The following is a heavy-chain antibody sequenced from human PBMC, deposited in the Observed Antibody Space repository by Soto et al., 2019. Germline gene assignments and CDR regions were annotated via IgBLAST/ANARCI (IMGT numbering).Heavy chain of an antibody. Sequence: GGSLRLSCAASGFTFSSYSMNWVRQAPGKGLEWVSSISSSSSYIYYADSVKGRFTISRDNAKNSLYLQMNSLRAEDTAVYYCARDRLRTGLRCLEWLPLDYYYGMDVWGQGTTVTVSS. D-gene: IGHD3-3*01. J-gene: IGHJ6*02. CDR1: GFTFSSYS. CDR3: ARDRLRTGLRCLEWLPLDYYYGMDV. V-gene: IGHV3-21*01. CDR2: ISSSSSYI.